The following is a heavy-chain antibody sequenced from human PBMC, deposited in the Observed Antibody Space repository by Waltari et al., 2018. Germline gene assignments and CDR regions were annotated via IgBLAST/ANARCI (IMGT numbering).Heavy chain of an antibody. V-gene: IGHV4-34*01. CDR2: ITHTGKT. CDR3: ARERQLELGRTGVFDP. J-gene: IGHJ5*02. D-gene: IGHD1-7*01. Sequence: QVRLDQWGAGLLKPSQTLSLTCAVYGGSFSGYYWSWIRRSPEKGLEGIGEITHTGKTNYNPSLRGRITRSVDTSKNQFSLKMTSVTAADTAVYYCARERQLELGRTGVFDPWSRGTPVTVSS. CDR1: GGSFSGYY.